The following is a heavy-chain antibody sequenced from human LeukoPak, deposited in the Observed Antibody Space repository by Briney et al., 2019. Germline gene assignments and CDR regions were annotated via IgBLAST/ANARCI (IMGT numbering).Heavy chain of an antibody. CDR3: ARRRDLYSGSYYPFDY. CDR1: GYRFTNYW. CDR2: IFPGDSET. Sequence: GESLKISCKGSGYRFTNYWIGWVRQMPGKGLEWMGIIFPGDSETRYSPSFQGQVTISADKSISTAYLQWSSLKASDTAMYYCARRRDLYSGSYYPFDYWGQGTLVTVSS. V-gene: IGHV5-51*01. J-gene: IGHJ4*02. D-gene: IGHD1-26*01.